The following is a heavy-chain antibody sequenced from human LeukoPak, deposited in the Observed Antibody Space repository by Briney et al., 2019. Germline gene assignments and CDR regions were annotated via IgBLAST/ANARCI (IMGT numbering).Heavy chain of an antibody. CDR3: ARMIGLGEVSPYFDY. J-gene: IGHJ4*02. D-gene: IGHD3-16*02. Sequence: GESLKISCKGSGYSFTSYWIAWVRQMPGKGLGWMGIIYPHDSNIKYSPPFQGQVTISADKSISTAYLQWSSLKASDTAIYYCARMIGLGEVSPYFDYWGQGTLVTVSS. CDR1: GYSFTSYW. V-gene: IGHV5-51*01. CDR2: IYPHDSNI.